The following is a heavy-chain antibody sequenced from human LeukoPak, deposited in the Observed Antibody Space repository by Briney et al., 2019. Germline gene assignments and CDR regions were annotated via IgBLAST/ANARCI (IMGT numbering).Heavy chain of an antibody. CDR1: GGSFSGYY. CDR3: ARGSVPSNYYMDV. D-gene: IGHD3-3*02. CDR2: INHSGST. J-gene: IGHJ6*03. V-gene: IGHV4-34*01. Sequence: SETLSLTCAVYGGSFSGYYWSWIRQPPGKGLEWIGEINHSGSTNYNPSLKSRVTISVDTSKNQFSLKLSSVTAADTAVYYCARGSVPSNYYMDVWGKGTTVTVSS.